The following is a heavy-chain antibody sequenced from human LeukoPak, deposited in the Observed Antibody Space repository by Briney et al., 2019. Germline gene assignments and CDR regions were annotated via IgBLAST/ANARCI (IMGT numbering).Heavy chain of an antibody. V-gene: IGHV3-23*01. CDR1: GFTFSSYA. J-gene: IGHJ4*02. CDR3: AKGHVTMVRGVIIGTWFDY. CDR2: ISGSGGST. D-gene: IGHD3-10*01. Sequence: GGSLRLSCAASGFTFSSYAMSWVRQAPGKGLEWVSAISGSGGSTYYADSVKGRFTISRDNSKNTLYLQVNSLRAEDTAVYYCAKGHVTMVRGVIIGTWFDYWGQGTLVTVSS.